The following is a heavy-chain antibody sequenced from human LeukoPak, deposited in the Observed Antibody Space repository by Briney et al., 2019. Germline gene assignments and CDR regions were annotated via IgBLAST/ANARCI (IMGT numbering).Heavy chain of an antibody. CDR2: VSASGGST. V-gene: IGHV3-23*01. D-gene: IGHD5-12*01. CDR1: VFTLHTYD. J-gene: IGHJ4*02. Sequence: GGSLRLFYASWVFTLHTYDMRCATQAPGKGLEWVSGVSASGGSTYYADSVKGRFTISRDNFKNTLYLQLNSLRAEDTAVYYCAKYVIQQLRSSGYDYFDYWGQGSLVTVSS. CDR3: AKYVIQQLRSSGYDYFDY.